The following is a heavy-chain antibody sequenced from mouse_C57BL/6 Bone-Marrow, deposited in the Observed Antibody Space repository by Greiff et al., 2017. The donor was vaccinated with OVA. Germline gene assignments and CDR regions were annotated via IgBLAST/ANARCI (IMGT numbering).Heavy chain of an antibody. V-gene: IGHV2-2*01. CDR2: IWSGGST. CDR3: ARTPLLQYYFDY. CDR1: GFSLTSYG. D-gene: IGHD2-1*01. Sequence: VQLQQSGPGLVQPSQSLSITCTVSGFSLTSYGVHWVRQSPGKGLEWLGVIWSGGSTDYNAAFISRLSISKDNSKSQVFFKMNSLQADDTAIYYCARTPLLQYYFDYWGQGTTLTVSS. J-gene: IGHJ2*01.